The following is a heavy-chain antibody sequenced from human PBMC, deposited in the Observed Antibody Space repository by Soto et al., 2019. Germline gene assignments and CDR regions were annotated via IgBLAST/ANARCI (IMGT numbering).Heavy chain of an antibody. D-gene: IGHD1-20*01. CDR3: ARYLTGSTDAVDI. CDR1: GFTFRDYY. J-gene: IGHJ3*02. Sequence: GGSLRLSCAASGFTFRDYYMSWIRQAPGKGLEWVSYISSSGSTIYYADSLKGRFTISRDNAKNTVYLQMSSLRAEDTAVYYCARYLTGSTDAVDIWGKGTRDTVSS. CDR2: ISSSGSTI. V-gene: IGHV3-11*01.